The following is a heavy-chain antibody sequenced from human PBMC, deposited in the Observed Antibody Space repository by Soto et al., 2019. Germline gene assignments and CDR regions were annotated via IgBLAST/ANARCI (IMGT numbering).Heavy chain of an antibody. CDR2: IYYSGST. D-gene: IGHD2-15*01. Sequence: SETLSLTCTVSGGSISSSSYYCGWIRQPPGKGLEWIGSIYYSGSTYYNPSLKSRVTISVDTSKNQFSLKLSSVTAADTAVYYCAFSGGSMDVWGKGTTVTVSS. CDR1: GGSISSSSYY. J-gene: IGHJ6*03. CDR3: AFSGGSMDV. V-gene: IGHV4-39*01.